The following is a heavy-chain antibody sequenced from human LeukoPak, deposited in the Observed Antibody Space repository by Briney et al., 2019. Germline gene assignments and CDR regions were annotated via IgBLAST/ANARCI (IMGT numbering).Heavy chain of an antibody. Sequence: PGGSLRLSCAASGFTFSSYGMHWVRQAPGKGLEWVAFIRYDGSNKYYAASVKGRFTISRDNSKNTLNLQMNSLRAEDTAVYYCARDQSAYYFDYWGQGTLVTVSS. V-gene: IGHV3-30*02. J-gene: IGHJ4*02. CDR3: ARDQSAYYFDY. CDR2: IRYDGSNK. CDR1: GFTFSSYG.